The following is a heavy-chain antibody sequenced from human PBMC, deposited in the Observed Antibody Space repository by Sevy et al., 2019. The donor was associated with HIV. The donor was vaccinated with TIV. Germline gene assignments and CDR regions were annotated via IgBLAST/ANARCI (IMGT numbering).Heavy chain of an antibody. CDR1: GFTFDDYA. J-gene: IGHJ4*02. CDR2: ISWNSGSI. CDR3: AKGGDGYNLGNFDY. V-gene: IGHV3-9*01. D-gene: IGHD5-12*01. Sequence: GGSLRLSCAASGFTFDDYAMHWVRQAPGKGLEWVSGISWNSGSIGYAESVKGRFTISRDNAKNSLYLQMNSLRAEDTALYYCAKGGDGYNLGNFDYWGQGTLVTVSS.